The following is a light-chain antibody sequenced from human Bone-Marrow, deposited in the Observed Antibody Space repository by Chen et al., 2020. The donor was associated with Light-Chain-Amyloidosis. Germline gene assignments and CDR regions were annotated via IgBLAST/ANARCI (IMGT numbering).Light chain of an antibody. V-gene: IGLV3-25*03. CDR1: DLPTKY. J-gene: IGLJ2*01. CDR3: QSADSSGTYEVI. CDR2: RDT. Sequence: SYELTQPPSVSGSPGQTARITCSGDDLPTKYAYWYQQKPGQAPVLVIHRDTDRPSGISERFSGSSSGTTATLTISGGQAEDEADYHCQSADSSGTYEVIFGGGTKLTVL.